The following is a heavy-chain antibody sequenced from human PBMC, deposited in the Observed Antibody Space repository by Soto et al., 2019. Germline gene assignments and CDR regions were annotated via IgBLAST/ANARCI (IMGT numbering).Heavy chain of an antibody. CDR3: ARPTFFFGSGSYSANAYAMDV. CDR1: GFTFTSYW. CDR2: IDPSDSYT. J-gene: IGHJ6*02. Sequence: GESLKISCKGSGFTFTSYWISWVRQMPGKGLEWMGRIDPSDSYTNYSPSFQGHVTISADKSISTAYLQWSSLKASDTAMYYCARPTFFFGSGSYSANAYAMDVWGQGTTVTVSS. D-gene: IGHD3-10*01. V-gene: IGHV5-10-1*01.